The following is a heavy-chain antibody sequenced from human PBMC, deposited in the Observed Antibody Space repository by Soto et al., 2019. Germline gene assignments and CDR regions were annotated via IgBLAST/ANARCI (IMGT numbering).Heavy chain of an antibody. D-gene: IGHD2-21*02. CDR1: GGSISSSSYF. Sequence: SETLSLTCSVSGGSISSSSYFWGWIRQPPGKWLEWIGSIYYSGSTYYNPSLKSRVTVSVDTSKNQFSLKLSSVTAADTAVYYCARHPSDFWFDPWGQGTLVTVSS. J-gene: IGHJ5*02. V-gene: IGHV4-39*01. CDR2: IYYSGST. CDR3: ARHPSDFWFDP.